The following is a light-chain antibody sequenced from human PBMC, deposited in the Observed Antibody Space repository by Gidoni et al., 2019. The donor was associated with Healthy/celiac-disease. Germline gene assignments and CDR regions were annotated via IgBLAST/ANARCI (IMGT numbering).Light chain of an antibody. CDR2: AAS. Sequence: DIQMTQSPSSLSASVGDRVTITCRASQSISSYLNWYQQKPGKATKLLIYAASSLQSGVPSTFSGSGSGTDCTLTISSLQPEDFATYYCQQSYSTPLTCGQGTKLEIK. J-gene: IGKJ2*01. CDR1: QSISSY. V-gene: IGKV1-39*01. CDR3: QQSYSTPLT.